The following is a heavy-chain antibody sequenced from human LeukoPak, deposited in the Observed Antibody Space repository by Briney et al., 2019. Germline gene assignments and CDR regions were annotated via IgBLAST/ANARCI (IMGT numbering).Heavy chain of an antibody. J-gene: IGHJ4*02. Sequence: GASVKVSCKASGYTFTNYNMHRVRQAPGQGLEWMGWINPNSGDTSYAQKFQDRVTMTRDTSVTTAYMELTRLTPDDTAVYYCASLRLVDYWGQGTLVTVSS. D-gene: IGHD6-19*01. CDR1: GYTFTNYN. CDR2: INPNSGDT. V-gene: IGHV1-2*02. CDR3: ASLRLVDY.